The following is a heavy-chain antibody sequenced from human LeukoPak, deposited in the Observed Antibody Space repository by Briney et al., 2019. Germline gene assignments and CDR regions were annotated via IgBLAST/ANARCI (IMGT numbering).Heavy chain of an antibody. V-gene: IGHV5-51*01. CDR3: ARQAGYSTAWYDFDY. J-gene: IGHJ4*02. Sequence: GESLKISCKGSGYTFTTYWIAWVRQMPGKGLEWMGIIYPDDSDTRYSPSFQGQVTISAGKSISTAYLQWSSLKASDTAMYYCARQAGYSTAWYDFDYWGQGTLVTVSS. CDR1: GYTFTTYW. CDR2: IYPDDSDT. D-gene: IGHD6-19*01.